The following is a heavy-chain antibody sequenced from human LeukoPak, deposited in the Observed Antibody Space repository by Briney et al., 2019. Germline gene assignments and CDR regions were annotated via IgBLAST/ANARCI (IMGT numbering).Heavy chain of an antibody. CDR2: ISYDGSNK. J-gene: IGHJ6*03. CDR3: ARGPLTIFGMDV. CDR1: GFTFSSYS. Sequence: GGSLRLSCAASGFTFSSYSMNWVRQAPGKGLEWVAVISYDGSNKYYADSVKGRFTISRDNSKNTLYLQMNSLRAEDTAVYYCARGPLTIFGMDVWGKGTTVTVSS. V-gene: IGHV3-30*03. D-gene: IGHD3-3*01.